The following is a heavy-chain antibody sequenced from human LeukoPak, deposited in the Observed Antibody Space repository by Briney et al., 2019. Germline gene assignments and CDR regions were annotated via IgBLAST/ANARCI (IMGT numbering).Heavy chain of an antibody. D-gene: IGHD3-22*01. V-gene: IGHV1-18*01. CDR3: ARDGSDSSGYYYVHYGMDV. J-gene: IGHJ6*02. CDR2: ISAYNGNT. Sequence: ASVKVSCKASGYSFTSYGISWVRQAPGQGLEWMGWISAYNGNTNYAQKLQGRVTMTTDTSTSTAYMELRSLRSDDTAVYYCARDGSDSSGYYYVHYGMDVWDQGTTVTVSS. CDR1: GYSFTSYG.